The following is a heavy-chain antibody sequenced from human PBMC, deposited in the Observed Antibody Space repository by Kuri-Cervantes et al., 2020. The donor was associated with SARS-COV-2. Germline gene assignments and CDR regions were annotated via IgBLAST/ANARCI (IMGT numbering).Heavy chain of an antibody. Sequence: SVKVSCKASGYTFTSYGISWVRQAPGQGLEWMGGSIPIFGTANYAQKFQDRVTLTADKSTSTAYMELSSLRSEDTAVYYCARVFMDDKFFDIWGQGTRVTVSS. CDR3: ARVFMDDKFFDI. D-gene: IGHD3-22*01. CDR2: SIPIFGTA. CDR1: GYTFTSYG. J-gene: IGHJ3*02. V-gene: IGHV1-69*06.